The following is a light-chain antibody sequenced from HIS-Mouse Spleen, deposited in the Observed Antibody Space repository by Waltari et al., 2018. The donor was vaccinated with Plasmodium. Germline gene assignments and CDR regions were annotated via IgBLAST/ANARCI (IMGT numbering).Light chain of an antibody. CDR2: AAS. CDR1: QSISNY. J-gene: IGKJ1*01. Sequence: DIQMTQSPSSLSESVGARVTITCRASQSISNYLNWYQQKPGKAPKFLIYAASTLQSGVPSRFSGSGSGTDFTLTISSLQPEDFATYYCQQSYSTWTFGQGTKVEIK. V-gene: IGKV1-39*01. CDR3: QQSYSTWT.